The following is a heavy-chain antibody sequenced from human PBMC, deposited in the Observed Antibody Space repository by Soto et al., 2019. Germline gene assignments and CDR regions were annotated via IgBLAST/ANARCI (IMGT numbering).Heavy chain of an antibody. J-gene: IGHJ4*02. CDR2: ISSSGSTI. Sequence: EVQLVESGGGLVQPGGSLRLSCAASGFTFSSYEMNWVRQAPGKGLEWVSYISSSGSTIYYADSVKGRFTISRDNAKNSLYLQMNSLRAEDTAVYYCARQGEGEQWQASYYWGQGTLVTVSS. V-gene: IGHV3-48*03. CDR1: GFTFSSYE. CDR3: ARQGEGEQWQASYY. D-gene: IGHD6-19*01.